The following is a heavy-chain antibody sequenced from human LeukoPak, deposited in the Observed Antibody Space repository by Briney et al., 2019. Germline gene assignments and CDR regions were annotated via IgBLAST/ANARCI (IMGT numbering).Heavy chain of an antibody. CDR2: ISSSGST. CDR1: GFTFSDYY. Sequence: GSLRLSCAASGFTFSDYYMSWIRQAPGKGLEWVSYISSSGSTYYADSVKGRFTISRDNSKNTLYLQMNSLRAEDTAVYYCAKKPSTTYYYGSGSYVDYWGQGTLVTVSS. V-gene: IGHV3-11*01. J-gene: IGHJ4*02. CDR3: AKKPSTTYYYGSGSYVDY. D-gene: IGHD3-10*01.